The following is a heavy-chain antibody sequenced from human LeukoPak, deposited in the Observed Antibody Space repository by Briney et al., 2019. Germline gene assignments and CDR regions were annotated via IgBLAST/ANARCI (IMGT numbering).Heavy chain of an antibody. CDR2: ISSSGSTI. J-gene: IGHJ4*02. CDR3: ARVRYDSSVMLTPYYFDY. Sequence: GGSLRLSCAASGFTFSDYYMSWIRQAPGKGPEWVSYISSSGSTIYYADSVKGRFTISRDNAKNSLYLQMNSLRAEDTAVYYCARVRYDSSVMLTPYYFDYWGQGTLVTVSS. CDR1: GFTFSDYY. D-gene: IGHD3-22*01. V-gene: IGHV3-11*01.